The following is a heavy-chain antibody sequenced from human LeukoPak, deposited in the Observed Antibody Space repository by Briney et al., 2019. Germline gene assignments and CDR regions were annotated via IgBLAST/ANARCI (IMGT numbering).Heavy chain of an antibody. CDR1: GGSISSSSYY. Sequence: KASETLSLTCTVSGGSISSSSYYWGWIRQPPGKGLEWIGSIYYSGSTYYNPSLKSRVTISVDTSKNQFSLKLSSVTAADTAVYYCAREALRGGLWSTNRYFDYWGQGTLVTVSS. CDR3: AREALRGGLWSTNRYFDY. J-gene: IGHJ4*02. D-gene: IGHD5-18*01. CDR2: IYYSGST. V-gene: IGHV4-39*07.